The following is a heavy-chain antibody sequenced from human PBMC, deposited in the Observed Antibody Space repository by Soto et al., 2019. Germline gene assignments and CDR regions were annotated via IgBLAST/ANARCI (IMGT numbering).Heavy chain of an antibody. Sequence: GGSLRLSCAASGFPFSDYYMSWIRQAPGKGLEWVSYISSSSSYTNYADSVKGRFTISRDNAKNSLYLQMNSLRAEDTAVYYCARVPSSSGWFDYWGQGTLVTVSS. J-gene: IGHJ5*01. CDR1: GFPFSDYY. CDR2: ISSSSSYT. D-gene: IGHD6-19*01. CDR3: ARVPSSSGWFDY. V-gene: IGHV3-11*06.